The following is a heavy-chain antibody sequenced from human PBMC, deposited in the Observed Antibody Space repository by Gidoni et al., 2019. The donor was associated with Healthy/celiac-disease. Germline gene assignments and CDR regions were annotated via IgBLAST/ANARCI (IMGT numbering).Heavy chain of an antibody. CDR1: GGSFSGYY. J-gene: IGHJ6*02. V-gene: IGHV4-34*01. CDR3: ARVRWELLLQRHYYGMDV. Sequence: QVQLQQWGAGLLKPSETLSLTCAVYGGSFSGYYWSWIRQPPGKGLEWIGEINHSGSTNYNPSLESRVTISVDTSKNQFSLKLSSVTAADTAVYYCARVRWELLLQRHYYGMDVWGQGTTVTVSS. D-gene: IGHD1-26*01. CDR2: INHSGST.